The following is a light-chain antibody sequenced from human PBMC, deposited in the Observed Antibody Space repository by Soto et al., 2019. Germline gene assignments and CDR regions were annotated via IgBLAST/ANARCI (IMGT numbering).Light chain of an antibody. Sequence: DIVLTQSPGTLSLSPGERATLSCRASQSVSSNYLAWYQQKPGQTPKVLIYRASTRATGIPDRFSGSGSGTDFTLTISRLEAEHFAVYYCQQYGSSPLTFGGGTKVDIK. J-gene: IGKJ4*01. CDR3: QQYGSSPLT. CDR1: QSVSSNY. CDR2: RAS. V-gene: IGKV3-20*01.